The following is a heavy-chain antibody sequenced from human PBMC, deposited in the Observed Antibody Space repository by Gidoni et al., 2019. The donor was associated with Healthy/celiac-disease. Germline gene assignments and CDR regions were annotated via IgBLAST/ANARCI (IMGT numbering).Heavy chain of an antibody. CDR3: ARGKWELPFDI. CDR1: GGSISSGGYY. CDR2: IYYRGST. V-gene: IGHV4-31*03. Sequence: QVQLQESGPGLVKPAQTLSLNCTVYGGSISSGGYYWSWIRQHTGKGLAWIGYIYYRGSTYYNPSLKSRVTISVDTSKNQFSLKLSSVTAADTAVYYCARGKWELPFDIWGQGTMVTVSS. D-gene: IGHD1-26*01. J-gene: IGHJ3*02.